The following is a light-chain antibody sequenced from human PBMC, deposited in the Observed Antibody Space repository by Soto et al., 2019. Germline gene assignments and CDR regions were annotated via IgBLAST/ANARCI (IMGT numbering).Light chain of an antibody. CDR3: QNYNGAPWT. J-gene: IGKJ1*01. V-gene: IGKV1-27*01. Sequence: IXXTXXPXXXXXXVGXXXTXXXRASQXXXXYLVWYQQKPGTVPKLLIFAASTLQSGVPSRFSXXXXXXXXXLTISSLQPEDVATYYCQNYNGAPWTFGQGTKVEXK. CDR1: QXXXXY. CDR2: AAS.